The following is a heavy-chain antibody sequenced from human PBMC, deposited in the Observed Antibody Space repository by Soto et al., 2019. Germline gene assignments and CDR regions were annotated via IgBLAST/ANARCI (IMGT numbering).Heavy chain of an antibody. D-gene: IGHD2-15*01. CDR3: ARSSLLPYFDY. V-gene: IGHV1-3*01. CDR1: GYSFTTYS. Sequence: ASVNVSCKSSGYSFTTYSIHWVRQAPGQRLEWLGWINGGNGNTKYSQKFQGRVTITGDTSASTAHMELSSLRSEDTAVYYCARSSLLPYFDYWGQGTLVTVSS. J-gene: IGHJ4*02. CDR2: INGGNGNT.